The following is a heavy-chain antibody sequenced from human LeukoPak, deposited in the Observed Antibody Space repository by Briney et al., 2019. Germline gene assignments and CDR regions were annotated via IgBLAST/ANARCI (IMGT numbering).Heavy chain of an antibody. CDR1: GGSISSSSYY. J-gene: IGHJ4*02. D-gene: IGHD3-22*01. CDR2: IYYSGST. Sequence: PSETLSLTCTVSGGSISSSSYYWGWIRQPPGKGLEWIGSIYYSGSTYYNPSLKSRVTISVDTSKNQFSLKLSSVTAADTAVYYCARDLADSSGYYGNFDYWGQGTLVTVSS. CDR3: ARDLADSSGYYGNFDY. V-gene: IGHV4-39*07.